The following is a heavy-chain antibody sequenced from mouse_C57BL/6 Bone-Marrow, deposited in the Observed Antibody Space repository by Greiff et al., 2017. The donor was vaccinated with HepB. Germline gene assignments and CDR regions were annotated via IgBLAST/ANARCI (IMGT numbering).Heavy chain of an antibody. CDR1: GYTFTDYD. Sequence: VQLQQSGAELVRPGASVTLSCKASGYTFTDYDMHWVKQTPVHGLEWIGAIDPETGGTAYNQKFKGKAILTADKSSSTAYMELRSLTSEDSAVYYCTRHAATVPSFAYWGQGTLVTVSA. V-gene: IGHV1-15*01. CDR3: TRHAATVPSFAY. J-gene: IGHJ3*01. D-gene: IGHD1-1*01. CDR2: IDPETGGT.